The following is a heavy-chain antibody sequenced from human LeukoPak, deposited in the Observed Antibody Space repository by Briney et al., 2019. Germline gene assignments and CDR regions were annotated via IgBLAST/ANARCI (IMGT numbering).Heavy chain of an antibody. J-gene: IGHJ4*02. D-gene: IGHD3-10*02. Sequence: TGGSLRLSCGASGFTFSNHWMTWVRQAPGKGLEWVAQIKPDGTERYYADSLEGRFTISRDNAKNSLFLQMNSLRAEDTAVYCCARSYVKTFDYWGQGTLVTVSS. V-gene: IGHV3-7*01. CDR2: IKPDGTER. CDR3: ARSYVKTFDY. CDR1: GFTFSNHW.